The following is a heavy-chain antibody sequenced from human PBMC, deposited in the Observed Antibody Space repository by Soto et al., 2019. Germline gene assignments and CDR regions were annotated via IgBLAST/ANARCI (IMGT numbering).Heavy chain of an antibody. Sequence: QITLKESGPTLVKPTQTLTLTCTFSGFSLSTSGVGVGWIRQPPGKALEWLALIYWNDDKRYSPSLKSRLTITKDTSKNQVVLTMTNMDPVDTATYYCAHRYDLWSGYYDNWFDPWGQGTLVTVSS. CDR3: AHRYDLWSGYYDNWFDP. CDR2: IYWNDDK. CDR1: GFSLSTSGVG. J-gene: IGHJ5*02. D-gene: IGHD3-3*01. V-gene: IGHV2-5*01.